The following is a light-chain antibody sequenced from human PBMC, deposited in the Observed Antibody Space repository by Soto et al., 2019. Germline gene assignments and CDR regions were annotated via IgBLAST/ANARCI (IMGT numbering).Light chain of an antibody. V-gene: IGKV1-27*01. CDR3: QRYNSAPLT. J-gene: IGKJ4*01. Sequence: DIQMTQSPSSLSASVGDRVTITCRASQGISNYLAWYQQKPGNVPELLIEAASTLQSGVPSRFSGSGSGTDFTLTISSLPPEDVATYFCQRYNSAPLTFGGGTKVEIK. CDR1: QGISNY. CDR2: AAS.